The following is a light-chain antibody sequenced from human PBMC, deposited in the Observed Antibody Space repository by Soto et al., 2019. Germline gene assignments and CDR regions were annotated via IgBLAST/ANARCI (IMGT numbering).Light chain of an antibody. Sequence: QSVLTQPPSVSAAPGQKVTISCSGSSSDIGYVYVSWYQQVPGAGPKLLIYDNDKRPSGISARFSGSNFGTSATLDITGLQTGDGADYYCGAGDDNLGVFFFGGGTKLTAL. CDR3: GAGDDNLGVFF. V-gene: IGLV1-51*01. CDR1: SSDIGYVY. CDR2: DND. J-gene: IGLJ2*01.